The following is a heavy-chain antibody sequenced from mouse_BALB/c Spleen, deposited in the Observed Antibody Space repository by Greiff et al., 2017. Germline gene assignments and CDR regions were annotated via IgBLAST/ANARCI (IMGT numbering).Heavy chain of an antibody. Sequence: QVQLQQSGAELAKPGASVKMSCKASGYTFTSYWMHWVKQRPGQGLEWIGYINPSTGYTEYNQKFKDKATLTADKSSSTAYMQLSSLTSEDSAVYYCARYYGSSPFDYWGQGTTLTVSS. V-gene: IGHV1-7*01. J-gene: IGHJ2*01. CDR3: ARYYGSSPFDY. CDR2: INPSTGYT. CDR1: GYTFTSYW. D-gene: IGHD1-1*01.